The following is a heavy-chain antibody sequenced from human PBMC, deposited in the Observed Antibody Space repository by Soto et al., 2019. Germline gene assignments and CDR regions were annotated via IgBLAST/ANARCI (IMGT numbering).Heavy chain of an antibody. CDR1: GYTFTSYY. J-gene: IGHJ4*02. CDR2: INPSGGST. CDR3: ARTPHYYDSSGYYLFFDY. Sequence: ASLKVSCKASGYTFTSYYMHWVRQAPGQGLEWMGIINPSGGSTSYAQKFQGRVTMTRDTSTSTVYMELSSLRSEDTAVYYCARTPHYYDSSGYYLFFDYWGQGTLVTVSS. V-gene: IGHV1-46*03. D-gene: IGHD3-22*01.